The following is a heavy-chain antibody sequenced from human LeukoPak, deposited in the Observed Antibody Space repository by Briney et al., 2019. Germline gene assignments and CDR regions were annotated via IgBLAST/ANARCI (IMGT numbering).Heavy chain of an antibody. CDR3: ARDTRIEWLRFLDY. CDR2: IYHSGNT. V-gene: IGHV4-31*03. D-gene: IGHD5-12*01. CDR1: GDSISNGGSISNGGHY. J-gene: IGHJ4*02. Sequence: SETLSLTCTVSGDSISNGGSISNGGHYWSWIRQYPGKGLEWIGYIYHSGNTYYNPSLESRVTISVDTSENRFSLKLNSVTAADTAIYYCARDTRIEWLRFLDYWGQGILVTVSS.